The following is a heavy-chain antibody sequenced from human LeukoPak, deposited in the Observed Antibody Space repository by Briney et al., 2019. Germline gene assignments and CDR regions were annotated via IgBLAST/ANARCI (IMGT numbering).Heavy chain of an antibody. Sequence: GGSLRLSCSASGFTVSNSNMNWVRQAPGKGLEWISVIYSGGSNHYADSVKGRFTISRDNSKNTLFLQMNSLRAEDTAVYYCAKEEQQFDYFDYWGQGTLVTVSS. D-gene: IGHD6-6*01. CDR3: AKEEQQFDYFDY. V-gene: IGHV3-53*03. J-gene: IGHJ4*02. CDR2: IYSGGSN. CDR1: GFTVSNSN.